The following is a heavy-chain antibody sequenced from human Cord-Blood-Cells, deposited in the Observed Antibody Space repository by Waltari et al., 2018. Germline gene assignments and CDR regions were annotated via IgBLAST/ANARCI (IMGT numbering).Heavy chain of an antibody. CDR2: SGTAGDT. V-gene: IGHV3-13*01. D-gene: IGHD6-6*01. Sequence: EVQLVESGGGLVQPGGSLRLSCAASGFPFSSYDMHWVRQGTGKGLEWVSVSGTAGDTYYPGSVKGLFTISREKAKNSLYLQMNSLRAGDTAVYYCARVGQLGFDYWGQGTLVTVSS. J-gene: IGHJ4*02. CDR3: ARVGQLGFDY. CDR1: GFPFSSYD.